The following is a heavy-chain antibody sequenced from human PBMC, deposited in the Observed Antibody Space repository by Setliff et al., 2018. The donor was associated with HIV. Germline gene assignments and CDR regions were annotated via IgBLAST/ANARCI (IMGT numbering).Heavy chain of an antibody. D-gene: IGHD5-12*01. CDR2: ISYSGST. V-gene: IGHV4-34*01. Sequence: SETLSLTCAVYGGSFSDYSWSWIRQPPGKGLEWIGEISYSGSTNYNPSLKSRVTISIDTSKNQFSLKLTSLTAADTAVYHCSRLADGGYDFRGYFDLWGRGTLVTVSS. CDR3: SRLADGGYDFRGYFDL. CDR1: GGSFSDYS. J-gene: IGHJ2*01.